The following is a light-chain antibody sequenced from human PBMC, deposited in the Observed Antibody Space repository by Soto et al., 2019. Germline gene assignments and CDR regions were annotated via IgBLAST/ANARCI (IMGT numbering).Light chain of an antibody. J-gene: IGKJ2*01. V-gene: IGKV1-39*01. CDR3: QQTFSAPVT. CDR1: QSISSY. Sequence: DIQMTQSPSSLSASVGDRVTITCRASQSISSYLNWYQQKPGEAPKILIYAASTLQSGVPSRFSGRGSGPDFSLTISSQQPEDFATYYCQQTFSAPVTFGQGTRLEIK. CDR2: AAS.